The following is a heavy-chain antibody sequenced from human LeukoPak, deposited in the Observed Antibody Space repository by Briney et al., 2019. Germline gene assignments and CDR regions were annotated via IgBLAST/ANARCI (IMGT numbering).Heavy chain of an antibody. V-gene: IGHV4-39*07. CDR1: GGSISSGSYY. J-gene: IGHJ4*02. D-gene: IGHD3-10*01. Sequence: NPSETLSLTCTVSGGSISSGSYYWGWIRQPAGKGLEWIGEINHSGSTTYNPSLKSRVTISVNASKNQFSLNMSSVTAADTAVYYCARVTGYYDGSGSYYADYWGQGTLVTVSS. CDR3: ARVTGYYDGSGSYYADY. CDR2: INHSGST.